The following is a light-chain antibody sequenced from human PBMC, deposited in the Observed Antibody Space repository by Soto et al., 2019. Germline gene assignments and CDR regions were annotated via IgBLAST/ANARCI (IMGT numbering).Light chain of an antibody. Sequence: DIQLTQSPSLLSASAGDRVTITCRASQSISSYLAWYLQRPGKAPKLLIYGASTLQSGGPSRFSGSGSGTEFTLTISSLQPEDFGTYYCQQHNSEYYAFGQGTKLEIK. CDR1: QSISSY. CDR2: GAS. CDR3: QQHNSEYYA. V-gene: IGKV1-9*01. J-gene: IGKJ2*01.